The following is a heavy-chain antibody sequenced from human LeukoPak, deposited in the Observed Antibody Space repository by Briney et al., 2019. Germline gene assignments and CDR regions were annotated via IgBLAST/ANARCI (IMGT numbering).Heavy chain of an antibody. V-gene: IGHV3-23*01. D-gene: IGHD2-21*02. CDR2: ISGSGGST. Sequence: GGSLRLSCAASGFTFSSYAMSWVRQAPGKGLEWVSAISGSGGSTYYADSVKGRFTISRDNSKNTLYLQMNSLRAEDTAVYYCAKDGVVVTARMRYYFDYWGQGTLVTVSS. J-gene: IGHJ4*02. CDR1: GFTFSSYA. CDR3: AKDGVVVTARMRYYFDY.